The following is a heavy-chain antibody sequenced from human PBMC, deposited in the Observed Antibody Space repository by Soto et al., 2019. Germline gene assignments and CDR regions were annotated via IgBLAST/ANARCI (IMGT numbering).Heavy chain of an antibody. J-gene: IGHJ4*02. V-gene: IGHV3-30*18. Sequence: GGSLRLSCAASGFTFSSYGMHWVRQAPGKGLEWVAVISYDGSNKYYADSVKGRFTISRDNSKNTLYLQMNSLRAEDTAVYYCANSDGRTPFDYWGQGTLVTVSS. CDR3: ANSDGRTPFDY. CDR1: GFTFSSYG. CDR2: ISYDGSNK. D-gene: IGHD2-8*01.